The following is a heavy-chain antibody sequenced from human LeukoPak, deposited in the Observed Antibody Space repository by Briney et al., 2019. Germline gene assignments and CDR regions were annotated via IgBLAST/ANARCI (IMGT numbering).Heavy chain of an antibody. D-gene: IGHD6-19*01. V-gene: IGHV1-24*01. Sequence: GASVKVSCKASGYTFTDYYMHWVRLAPGKGLEWMGGFDPEDGETIYAQKFQGRVTMTEDTSTDTAYMELSSLRSGDTAVYYCATGGIAVAGPGTPFDYWGQGTLVTVSS. CDR3: ATGGIAVAGPGTPFDY. CDR2: FDPEDGET. J-gene: IGHJ4*02. CDR1: GYTFTDYY.